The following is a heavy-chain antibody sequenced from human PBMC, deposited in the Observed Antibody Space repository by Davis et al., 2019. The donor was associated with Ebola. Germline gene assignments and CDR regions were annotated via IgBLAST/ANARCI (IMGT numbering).Heavy chain of an antibody. D-gene: IGHD3-3*01. CDR2: ISAYNGNT. J-gene: IGHJ6*02. CDR1: GYTFTSYG. Sequence: AASVKVSCKASGYTFTSYGISWARQAPGQGLEWMGWISAYNGNTNYAQKLQGRVTMTTDTSTSTAYMELRSLRSDDTAVYYCARLTYYDFWSGYYYGMDVWGQGTTVTVSS. CDR3: ARLTYYDFWSGYYYGMDV. V-gene: IGHV1-18*01.